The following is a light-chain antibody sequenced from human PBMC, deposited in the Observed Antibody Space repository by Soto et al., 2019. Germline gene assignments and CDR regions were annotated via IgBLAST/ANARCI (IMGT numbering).Light chain of an antibody. V-gene: IGKV3-20*01. CDR2: GAS. J-gene: IGKJ1*01. CDR1: QSVSSSY. CDR3: QQYGSSRT. Sequence: EIVLTQSPGTLSLSPGERATLSCRASQSVSSSYLAWYQQKPGQAPCLLIYGASSRATGIPDRFSGSGSGTDFTLTNSRLEPEDFAVYYCQQYGSSRTFGQGTKVEIK.